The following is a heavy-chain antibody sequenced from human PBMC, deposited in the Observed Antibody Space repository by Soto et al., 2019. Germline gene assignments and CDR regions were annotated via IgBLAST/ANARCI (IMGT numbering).Heavy chain of an antibody. Sequence: PSETLSLTCTVSGGSISSYYWSWIRQPPGKGLEWIGYIYYSGSTNYNPSLKSRVTISVDTSKNQFSLKLSSVTAADTAVYYCARDVDRFDYWGQGTLVTVSS. CDR3: ARDVDRFDY. CDR2: IYYSGST. J-gene: IGHJ4*02. V-gene: IGHV4-59*01. CDR1: GGSISSYY.